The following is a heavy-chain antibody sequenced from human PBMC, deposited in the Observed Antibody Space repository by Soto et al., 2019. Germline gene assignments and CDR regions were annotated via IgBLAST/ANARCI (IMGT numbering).Heavy chain of an antibody. D-gene: IGHD5-18*01. CDR1: GDSVSSNSAA. CDR2: TYYRSRWYN. CDR3: ARDLSGYSYGLYYYDY. J-gene: IGHJ4*02. V-gene: IGHV6-1*01. Sequence: SQTLLLTCAISGDSVSSNSAAWNWIRQSPSRGLEWLGRTYYRSRWYNDYAVSVKSRITINPDTSKNQFSLQLNSVTPEDTAVYYCARDLSGYSYGLYYYDYWGQGTLVTVSS.